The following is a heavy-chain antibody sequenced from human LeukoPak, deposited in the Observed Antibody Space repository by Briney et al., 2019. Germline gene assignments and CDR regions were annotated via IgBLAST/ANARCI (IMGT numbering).Heavy chain of an antibody. CDR2: IKQDGSER. CDR3: ARVTVVTPGVWFAS. Sequence: PGGSLRLSCAASGFTFSSYWMSWGRQAPGKGLEWGSNIKQDGSERYYVGSVKGRFTISRDNAKSSLYLQMNSLRAEDTAVYYCARVTVVTPGVWFASWGQGTPVTVSS. D-gene: IGHD4-23*01. V-gene: IGHV3-7*01. J-gene: IGHJ5*01. CDR1: GFTFSSYW.